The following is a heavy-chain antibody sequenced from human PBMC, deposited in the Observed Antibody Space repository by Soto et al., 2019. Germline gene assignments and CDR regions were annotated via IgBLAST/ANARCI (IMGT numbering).Heavy chain of an antibody. CDR3: AKGARYEVVVPAATDPSYYYYGMDV. Sequence: AGGSLILSCAASGFTFSDYYMSWIRQAPGKGLEWVSYISSSGRTIYYADSVKGRFTISRDNAKNTLYLQMNSLRAEDTAVYYCAKGARYEVVVPAATDPSYYYYGMDVWGQGTTVTVSS. J-gene: IGHJ6*02. CDR1: GFTFSDYY. D-gene: IGHD2-2*01. CDR2: ISSSGRTI. V-gene: IGHV3-11*04.